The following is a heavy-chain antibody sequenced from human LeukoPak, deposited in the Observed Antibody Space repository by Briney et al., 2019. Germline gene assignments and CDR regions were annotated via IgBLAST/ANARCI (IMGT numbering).Heavy chain of an antibody. V-gene: IGHV3-33*01. CDR2: IWYDGSNK. CDR3: ARDLGSGSYSVLDY. Sequence: GRSLRLSCAASGFTFSSYGMHWVRQAPGKGLEWVAVIWYDGSNKYYADSVKGRFTISRDNSKNTLYLQMNSLRAEDTAVYYCARDLGSGSYSVLDYWGQGTLVTVSS. D-gene: IGHD1-26*01. CDR1: GFTFSSYG. J-gene: IGHJ4*02.